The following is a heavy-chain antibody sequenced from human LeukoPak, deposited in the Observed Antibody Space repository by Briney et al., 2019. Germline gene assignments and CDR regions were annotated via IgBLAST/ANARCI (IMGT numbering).Heavy chain of an antibody. J-gene: IGHJ4*02. CDR2: IYHSGST. CDR3: ANSGYSYGLGNY. Sequence: SETLSLTCTVSGYSISSGYYWGWIRQPPGKGLEWIGSIYHSGSTYYNPSLKSRVTISVDTSKNQFSLKLSSVTAADTAVYYYANSGYSYGLGNYWGQGTLVTVSS. CDR1: GYSISSGYY. D-gene: IGHD5-18*01. V-gene: IGHV4-38-2*02.